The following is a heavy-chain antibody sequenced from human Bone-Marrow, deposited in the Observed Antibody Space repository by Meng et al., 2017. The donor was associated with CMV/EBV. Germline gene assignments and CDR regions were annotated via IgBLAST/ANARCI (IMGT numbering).Heavy chain of an antibody. Sequence: GGSLRLSCAACGFTFSSYDMHWVRQATGKGLEWVSAIGTAGDTYYPGSVKGQFTISRENAKNSLYLQMNSLRAGDTAVYYCAKEIRYYYGSGSYYSWGQGTLVTVSS. CDR1: GFTFSSYD. CDR3: AKEIRYYYGSGSYYS. V-gene: IGHV3-13*03. J-gene: IGHJ5*02. D-gene: IGHD3-10*01. CDR2: IGTAGDT.